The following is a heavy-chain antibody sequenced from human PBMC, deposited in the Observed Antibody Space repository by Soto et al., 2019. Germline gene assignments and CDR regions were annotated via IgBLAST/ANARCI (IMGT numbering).Heavy chain of an antibody. CDR2: INAGNGNT. CDR1: GYTFTSYA. J-gene: IGHJ4*02. Sequence: GASVKVSCKASGYTFTSYAMHWVRQAPGQRLEWMGWINAGNGNTKYSQKFQGRVTITRDTSASTAYMELSSLRSEDTAVYYCARGDSSSWYSIDYWCQGPLVTVSS. V-gene: IGHV1-3*01. D-gene: IGHD6-13*01. CDR3: ARGDSSSWYSIDY.